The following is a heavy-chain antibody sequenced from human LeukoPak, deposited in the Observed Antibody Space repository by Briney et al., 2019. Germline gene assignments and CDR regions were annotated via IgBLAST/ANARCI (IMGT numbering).Heavy chain of an antibody. J-gene: IGHJ4*02. V-gene: IGHV1-18*01. D-gene: IGHD6-13*01. Sequence: ASVKVSCKASGYTFTSYGISWVRRAPGQGLEWMGWISAYNGNTNYAQKLQGRVTMTTDTSTSTANMELRSLRSDDTAVYYCARDHSSSCQLLDYWGQGTLVTISS. CDR1: GYTFTSYG. CDR2: ISAYNGNT. CDR3: ARDHSSSCQLLDY.